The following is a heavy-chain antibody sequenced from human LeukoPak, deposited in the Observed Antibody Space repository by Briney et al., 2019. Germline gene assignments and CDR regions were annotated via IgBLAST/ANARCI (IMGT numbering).Heavy chain of an antibody. D-gene: IGHD3-9*01. CDR1: GGSISSYY. J-gene: IGHJ4*02. Sequence: SETLSLTCTVSGGSISSYYWSWIRQPAGKGLEWIGRIYTSGSTNYNPSLKSRVTMSVDTSKNQFSLKLSSVTAADTAVYYCARGVVGPDYDILTGYLDYWGQGTLVTVSS. V-gene: IGHV4-4*07. CDR2: IYTSGST. CDR3: ARGVVGPDYDILTGYLDY.